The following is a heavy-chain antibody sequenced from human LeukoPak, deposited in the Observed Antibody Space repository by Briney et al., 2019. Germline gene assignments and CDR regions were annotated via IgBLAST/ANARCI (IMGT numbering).Heavy chain of an antibody. CDR3: ASPPSVAGSYAFDI. Sequence: GGSLRLSCAASGFTFSSYAMHWVRQAPGKGLEWVAVISYDGSNKYYADSAKGRFTISRDNSKNSLYLQMNSLRAEDTAVYYCASPPSVAGSYAFDIWGQGTMVTVSS. CDR1: GFTFSSYA. D-gene: IGHD6-19*01. J-gene: IGHJ3*02. V-gene: IGHV3-30-3*01. CDR2: ISYDGSNK.